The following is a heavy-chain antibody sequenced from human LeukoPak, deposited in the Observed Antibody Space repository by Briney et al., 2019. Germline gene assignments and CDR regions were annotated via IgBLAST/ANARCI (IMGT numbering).Heavy chain of an antibody. V-gene: IGHV3-48*03. CDR3: ARDHGGSYCEPFAFDI. D-gene: IGHD1-26*01. CDR2: ISSNGSTI. Sequence: PGGSLRLSCAASGFTFSSYEMNWVRQAPGKGLEWVSYISSNGSTIYYADSVKGRFTISRDNAKNSLYLQMNSLRAEDTAVYYCARDHGGSYCEPFAFDIWGQGTMVTVSS. CDR1: GFTFSSYE. J-gene: IGHJ3*02.